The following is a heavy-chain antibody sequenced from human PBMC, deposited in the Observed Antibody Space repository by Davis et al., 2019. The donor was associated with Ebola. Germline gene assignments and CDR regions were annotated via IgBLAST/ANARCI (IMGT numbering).Heavy chain of an antibody. V-gene: IGHV5-51*01. CDR1: GYTFTNYW. CDR2: IYPSGSDT. CDR3: VRQESYYGSVDF. Sequence: KVSCKGSGYTFTNYWIGWVRQKPGKGLEWMGIIYPSGSDTKYSPSFQGQVTISADKSISTAYLQWSSLKASDSAMYYCVRQESYYGSVDFWGQGTLVTVSS. D-gene: IGHD3-10*01. J-gene: IGHJ4*02.